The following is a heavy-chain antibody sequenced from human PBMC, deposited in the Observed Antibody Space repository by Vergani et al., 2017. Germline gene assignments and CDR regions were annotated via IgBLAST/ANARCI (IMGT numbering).Heavy chain of an antibody. V-gene: IGHV3-43*01. D-gene: IGHD2/OR15-2a*01. Sequence: EVQLVESGGVVVQPGGSLTLSCAASGFTFADYNMHWVRQAPGKGLEWVSLISWDGGSTYYADSVTGRFTISRDNSKNSLYLQMNSLRTEDTALYYCAKDINILHEYYYYYYGMDVWGQGTTVTVSS. CDR3: AKDINILHEYYYYYYGMDV. CDR1: GFTFADYN. CDR2: ISWDGGST. J-gene: IGHJ6*02.